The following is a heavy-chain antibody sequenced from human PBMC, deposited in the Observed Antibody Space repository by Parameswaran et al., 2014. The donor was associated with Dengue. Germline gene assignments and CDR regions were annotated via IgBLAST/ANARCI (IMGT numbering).Heavy chain of an antibody. V-gene: IGHV4-59*01. J-gene: IGHJ4*02. CDR2: IYYSGST. CDR3: ARALNRYYFDY. Sequence: RWIRQPPGKGLEWIGYIYYSGSTNYNPSLKSRVTISVDTSKNQFSLKLSSVTAADTAVYYCARALNRYYFDYWGQGTLVTVSS.